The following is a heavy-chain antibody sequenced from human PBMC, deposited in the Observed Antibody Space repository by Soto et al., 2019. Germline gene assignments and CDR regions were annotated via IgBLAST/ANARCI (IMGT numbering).Heavy chain of an antibody. CDR1: GFTFDDYA. D-gene: IGHD3-9*01. CDR2: ISWNSGSI. V-gene: IGHV3-9*01. CDR3: AKVGGSYDILTGYIN. J-gene: IGHJ4*02. Sequence: ESGGGLVQPGRSLRLSCAASGFTFDDYAMHWVRQAPGKGLEWVSGISWNSGSIGYADSVKGRFTISRDNAKNSLYLQTNSLRAEDTALYYCAKVGGSYDILTGYINWGQGTLVTVSS.